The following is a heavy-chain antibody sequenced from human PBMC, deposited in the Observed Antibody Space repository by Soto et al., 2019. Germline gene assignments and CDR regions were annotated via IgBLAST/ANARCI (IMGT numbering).Heavy chain of an antibody. J-gene: IGHJ4*02. CDR3: DRPGYCSRTDCSDFDY. V-gene: IGHV5-51*01. Sequence: PGESLKISCKASGYSFTNYWIGWVRQMPGRGLEWMGIIYPGDSDTTYSPSFQGQVTISTDKSINTAYLQWSSLKASDTAMYYCDRPGYCSRTDCSDFDYWGQGTQVTVSS. CDR2: IYPGDSDT. D-gene: IGHD2-2*01. CDR1: GYSFTNYW.